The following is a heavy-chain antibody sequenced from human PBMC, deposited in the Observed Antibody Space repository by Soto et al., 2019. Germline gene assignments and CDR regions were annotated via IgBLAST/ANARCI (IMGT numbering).Heavy chain of an antibody. CDR1: GGTFSSYA. CDR3: ARYQDGMDV. Sequence: QVQLVQSGAEVKKPRSSVKVSCKASGGTFSSYAISWVRQAPGQGLEWMGGIIPIFGTASYAQKLQGRVTITADESTGTAYIELSSMRSEDTAVYYCARYQDGMDVWGEGGTVTVSS. V-gene: IGHV1-69*12. CDR2: IIPIFGTA. J-gene: IGHJ6*04.